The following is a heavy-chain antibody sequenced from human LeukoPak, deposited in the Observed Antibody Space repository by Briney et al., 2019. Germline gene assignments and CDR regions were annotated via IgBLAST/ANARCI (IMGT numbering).Heavy chain of an antibody. CDR3: AKEDLSAVYD. CDR2: IKEDGTEE. J-gene: IGHJ4*02. D-gene: IGHD5/OR15-5a*01. V-gene: IGHV3-7*05. CDR1: GFTFSSSW. Sequence: GGSLRLSCAASGFTFSSSWMTWVRQAPGKGLEWVAHIKEDGTEEYYVDSVKGRFTISRDNAKNTLYLQMNSLRAEDTALYFCAKEDLSAVYDWGQGTLVTVSS.